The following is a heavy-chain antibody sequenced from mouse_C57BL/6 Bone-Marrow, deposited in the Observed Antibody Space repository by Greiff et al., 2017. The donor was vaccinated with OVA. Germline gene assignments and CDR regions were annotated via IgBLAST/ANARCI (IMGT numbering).Heavy chain of an antibody. CDR3: ARYIWLLRGYAMDY. D-gene: IGHD2-3*01. Sequence: EVQRVESGGGLVQPGGSLSLSCAASGFTFTDYYMSWVRQPPGKALEWLGFIRNKANGYTTEYSASVKGRFTISRDNCQSILYLQLNALRAEDSATYDCARYIWLLRGYAMDYWGQGTSVTVSS. CDR1: GFTFTDYY. J-gene: IGHJ4*01. V-gene: IGHV7-3*01. CDR2: IRNKANGYTT.